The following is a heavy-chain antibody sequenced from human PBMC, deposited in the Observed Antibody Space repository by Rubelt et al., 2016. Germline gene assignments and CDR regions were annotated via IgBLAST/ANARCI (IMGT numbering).Heavy chain of an antibody. CDR1: GYTFTSYG. V-gene: IGHV1-18*01. D-gene: IGHD1-7*01. CDR3: ARDLPPFRRYNWNFPLDY. Sequence: QVQLVQSGAEVKKPGASVKVSCKASGYTFTSYGISWVRQAPGQGLEWMGWISAYNGNTNYAQKSQGRGTMTHDTSTSRAYMELGSLRSDDTAVYYCARDLPPFRRYNWNFPLDYWGQGTLVTVSS. J-gene: IGHJ4*02. CDR2: ISAYNGNT.